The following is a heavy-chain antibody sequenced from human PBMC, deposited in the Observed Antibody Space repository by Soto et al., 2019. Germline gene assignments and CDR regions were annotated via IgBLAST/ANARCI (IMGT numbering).Heavy chain of an antibody. Sequence: PSETLSLTCTVSGGSISSYYWSWIRQPPGKGLEWIGYIYYSGSTNYNPSLKSRVTISVDTSKNQFSLKLSSVTAADTAVYYCARQGVATIPHFDYWGQGTLVTVSS. V-gene: IGHV4-59*08. CDR1: GGSISSYY. D-gene: IGHD5-12*01. J-gene: IGHJ4*02. CDR2: IYYSGST. CDR3: ARQGVATIPHFDY.